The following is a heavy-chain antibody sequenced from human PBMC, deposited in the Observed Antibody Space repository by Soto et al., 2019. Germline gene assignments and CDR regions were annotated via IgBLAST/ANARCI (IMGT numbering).Heavy chain of an antibody. CDR2: ISSSSSTI. V-gene: IGHV3-48*02. Sequence: EVQLVESGGGLVQPGGSLRLSCAASGFTFSSYSMNCVRQAPGKGLEWVSYISSSSSTIYYADSVKGRFTISRDNAKNSLYLQMNSLRDEDTAVYYCARDPTADYGDNYYYYGMEVWGQGTTVTVSS. CDR3: ARDPTADYGDNYYYYGMEV. J-gene: IGHJ6*02. D-gene: IGHD4-17*01. CDR1: GFTFSSYS.